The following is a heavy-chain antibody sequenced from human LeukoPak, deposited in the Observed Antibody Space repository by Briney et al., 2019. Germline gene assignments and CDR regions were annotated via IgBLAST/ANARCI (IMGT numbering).Heavy chain of an antibody. V-gene: IGHV4-34*01. CDR3: ARGGQYSGSYYRY. CDR1: GGSISSYY. Sequence: PSETLSLTCTVSGGSISSYYWSWIRQPPGKGLEWIGEINHSGSTNYNPSLKSRVTISVDTSKNQFSLKLSSVTAADTAVYYCARGGQYSGSYYRYWGQGTLVTVSS. CDR2: INHSGST. D-gene: IGHD1-26*01. J-gene: IGHJ4*02.